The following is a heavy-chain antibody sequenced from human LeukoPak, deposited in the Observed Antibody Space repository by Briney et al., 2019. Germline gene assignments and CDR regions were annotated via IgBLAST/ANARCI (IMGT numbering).Heavy chain of an antibody. Sequence: SETLSLTCAVYGGSFSGYYWSWIRQPPGKGREWIGEIDHSGSTNYNPSLKSRVTISVDTSKNQFSLKLSSVIAADTAVYYCARGRGSNVRTKFDYWGQGTLVTVSS. CDR3: ARGRGSNVRTKFDY. CDR1: GGSFSGYY. V-gene: IGHV4-34*01. CDR2: IDHSGST. J-gene: IGHJ4*02. D-gene: IGHD2-8*01.